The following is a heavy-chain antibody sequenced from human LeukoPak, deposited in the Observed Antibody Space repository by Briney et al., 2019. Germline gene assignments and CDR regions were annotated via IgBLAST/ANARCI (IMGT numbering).Heavy chain of an antibody. D-gene: IGHD2-2*01. CDR2: INPKSGGT. CDR1: GYTFTGYY. Sequence: ASVKISCKASGYTFTGYYMHWVRQAPGQGLEWIGWINPKSGGTNYAQKFQGRSTMTRDTSISTAYMELSRLRSDDTAVYYCAREGYIVVVPAAIESFWFDPWGQGTLVTVSS. V-gene: IGHV1-2*02. CDR3: AREGYIVVVPAAIESFWFDP. J-gene: IGHJ5*02.